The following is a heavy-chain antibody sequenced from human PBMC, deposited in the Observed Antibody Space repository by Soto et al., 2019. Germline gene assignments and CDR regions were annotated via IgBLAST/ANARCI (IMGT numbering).Heavy chain of an antibody. CDR2: IYWDDDR. D-gene: IGHD6-6*01. CDR1: GFSLTTSGVG. CDR3: AHRVPYSPSWDEGWFDS. J-gene: IGHJ5*01. Sequence: QITLKESGPALVDPTQTLTLTCSFSGFSLTTSGVGVGWLRRAPGKALECLGIIYWDDDRRYNPSLKDRLTITKDTSKKQVVLSMTYIEPVDTATYYCAHRVPYSPSWDEGWFDSWAKWTLVTLS. V-gene: IGHV2-5*02.